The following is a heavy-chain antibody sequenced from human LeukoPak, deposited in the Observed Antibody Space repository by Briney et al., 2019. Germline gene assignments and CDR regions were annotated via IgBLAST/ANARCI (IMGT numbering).Heavy chain of an antibody. J-gene: IGHJ4*02. V-gene: IGHV3-20*04. CDR3: ARAQYDGLLPDY. D-gene: IGHD1-26*01. Sequence: PGGSLRLSCAASGFTFDGYGMSWVRQAPGKGLEWGSGINWNGGSTGYADSVKGRFTISRDNAKDSLYLQMNSLRAEDTALYYCARAQYDGLLPDYWGQGTLITVSS. CDR2: INWNGGST. CDR1: GFTFDGYG.